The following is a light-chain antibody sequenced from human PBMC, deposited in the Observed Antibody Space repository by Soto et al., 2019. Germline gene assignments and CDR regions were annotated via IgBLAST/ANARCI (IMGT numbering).Light chain of an antibody. CDR2: EDN. CDR3: GSWDSSLTGEV. CDR1: RSNIGNNY. V-gene: IGLV1-51*02. Sequence: QSVLTQPPSVSAAPGQRVTISCSGSRSNIGNNYVSWYQQLPGTAPKLLIFEDNKRPSGIPDRFSGSKSGTSATLGITGLQTGDEADYFCGSWDSSLTGEVLGGGTKLTVL. J-gene: IGLJ3*02.